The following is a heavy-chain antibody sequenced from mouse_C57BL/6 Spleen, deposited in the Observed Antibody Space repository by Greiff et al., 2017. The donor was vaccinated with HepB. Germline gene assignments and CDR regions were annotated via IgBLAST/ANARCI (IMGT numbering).Heavy chain of an antibody. J-gene: IGHJ4*01. CDR1: GYTFTSYW. D-gene: IGHD2-1*01. V-gene: IGHV1-69*01. Sequence: QVQLKQPGAELVMPGASVKLSCKASGYTFTSYWMHWVKQRPGQGLEWIGEIDPSDSYTNYNQKFKGKSTLTVYKSSSTAYMQLSSLTSEDSAVYYCARGCYGNLYAMDYWGQGTSVTVSS. CDR3: ARGCYGNLYAMDY. CDR2: IDPSDSYT.